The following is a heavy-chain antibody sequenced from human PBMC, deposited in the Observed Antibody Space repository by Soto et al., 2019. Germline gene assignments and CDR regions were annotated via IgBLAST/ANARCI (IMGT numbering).Heavy chain of an antibody. J-gene: IGHJ6*02. D-gene: IGHD1-20*01. CDR1: GFTFDDYA. Sequence: EVQLVESGGGLVQPGRSLRLSCAASGFTFDDYAMHWVRQAPGKGLEWVSGISWNSGSIGYADSVKGRFTISRDNAKNXLYLQMNSLRAEDTALYYCAKGYSSFVGYYYGMDVWGQGTTVTVSS. V-gene: IGHV3-9*01. CDR3: AKGYSSFVGYYYGMDV. CDR2: ISWNSGSI.